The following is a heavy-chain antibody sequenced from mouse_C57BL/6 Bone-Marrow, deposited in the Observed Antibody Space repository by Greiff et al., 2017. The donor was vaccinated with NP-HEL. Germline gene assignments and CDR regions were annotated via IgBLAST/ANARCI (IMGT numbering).Heavy chain of an antibody. D-gene: IGHD2-2*01. V-gene: IGHV1-15*01. J-gene: IGHJ2*01. CDR1: GYTFTDYE. CDR2: IDPETGGT. Sequence: QVQLQQSGAELVRPGASVTLSCKASGYTFTDYEMPWVKQTPVHGLEWIGAIDPETGGTAYNQKFKGKAILTADKSSSTAYMELRSLTSEDSAVYYCTRDGYDGDYWGQGTTLTVSS. CDR3: TRDGYDGDY.